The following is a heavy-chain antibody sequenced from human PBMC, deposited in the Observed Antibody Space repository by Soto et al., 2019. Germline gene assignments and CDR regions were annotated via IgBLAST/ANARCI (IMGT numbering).Heavy chain of an antibody. CDR1: GFTFSSYS. CDR2: ISSSSSTI. V-gene: IGHV3-48*02. D-gene: IGHD6-13*01. CDR3: ARGCDRYSSSWDNWFDP. J-gene: IGHJ5*02. Sequence: PGGSLRLSCAASGFTFSSYSMNWVRQAPGKGLEWVSYISSSSSTIYYADSVKGRFTISRDNAKNSLYLQMNSLRDEDTAVYYCARGCDRYSSSWDNWFDPWGQGTLVTVSS.